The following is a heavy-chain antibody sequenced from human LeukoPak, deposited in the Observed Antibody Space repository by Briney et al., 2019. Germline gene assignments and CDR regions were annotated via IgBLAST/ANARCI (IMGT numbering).Heavy chain of an antibody. Sequence: GGSLRLSCAASGFTFSSYAMSWVRQAPGKGLEWVSAISGSDGTTYYADSVKGRFTISRDNAKNSPYLQMNSLRVEDTAVYYCARCTTGRTFGSLREIKRSREIDYWGQGTLVTVSS. V-gene: IGHV3-23*01. D-gene: IGHD1-1*01. CDR3: ARCTTGRTFGSLREIKRSREIDY. CDR2: ISGSDGTT. J-gene: IGHJ4*02. CDR1: GFTFSSYA.